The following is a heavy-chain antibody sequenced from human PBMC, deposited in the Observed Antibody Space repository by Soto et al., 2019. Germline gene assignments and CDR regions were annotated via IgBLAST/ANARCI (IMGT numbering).Heavy chain of an antibody. Sequence: QVQLLQSGGEVKTPGASLKVSCKAIGYTSSSYGINWVRQAPGQGLEWMGWISVFNGDTKYAQKFQGRDAITKDPGTSTAHMELRSLRSDAAAVYFCATKDGHKDDHPYYYGIDIWGQGNTVTVSS. CDR3: ATKDGHKDDHPYYYGIDI. CDR2: ISVFNGDT. CDR1: GYTSSSYG. J-gene: IGHJ6*02. D-gene: IGHD2-8*01. V-gene: IGHV1-18*01.